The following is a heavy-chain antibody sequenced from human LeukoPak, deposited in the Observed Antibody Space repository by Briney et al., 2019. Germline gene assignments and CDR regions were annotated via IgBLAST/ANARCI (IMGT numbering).Heavy chain of an antibody. V-gene: IGHV1-18*01. D-gene: IGHD6-19*01. CDR2: GSAYNGKT. CDR3: ARPRVEWLGIDY. CDR1: GSSFTICS. J-gene: IGHJ4*02. Sequence: TSEKLSCNASGSSFTICSTSWARHRRPPGMELMGWGSAYNGKTNYAHNLHDRLTMTTDTSTSTAYIELRSLRSDDTAVYYCARPRVEWLGIDYWGQGNLVTVSS.